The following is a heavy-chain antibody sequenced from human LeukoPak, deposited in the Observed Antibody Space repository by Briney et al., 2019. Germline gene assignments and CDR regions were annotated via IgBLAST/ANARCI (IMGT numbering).Heavy chain of an antibody. Sequence: PSETLSLTCTGSGGSISSGGYYWSWIRQPPGKGLEWIGYIYHSGSTYYNPSLKSRVTISVDRSKNQFSLKLSSVTAADTAVYYCARFEQLVGRWFDPWGQGTLVTVSS. D-gene: IGHD6-6*01. CDR2: IYHSGST. J-gene: IGHJ5*02. CDR1: GGSISSGGYY. V-gene: IGHV4-30-2*01. CDR3: ARFEQLVGRWFDP.